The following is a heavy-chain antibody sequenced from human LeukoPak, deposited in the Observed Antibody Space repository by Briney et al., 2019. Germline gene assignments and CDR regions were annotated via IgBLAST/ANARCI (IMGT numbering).Heavy chain of an antibody. D-gene: IGHD4/OR15-4a*01. J-gene: IGHJ4*02. Sequence: PGESLKISCQSSGYSFTSYWIAWVRQMPGKGLEWMGIIYPPDSDTRYSPSFQGHVTLSVDKSITTAYLQWSRLQASDTAMYYCARRASPGAFDLWGQGTLVTVST. CDR3: ARRASPGAFDL. CDR2: IYPPDSDT. CDR1: GYSFTSYW. V-gene: IGHV5-51*01.